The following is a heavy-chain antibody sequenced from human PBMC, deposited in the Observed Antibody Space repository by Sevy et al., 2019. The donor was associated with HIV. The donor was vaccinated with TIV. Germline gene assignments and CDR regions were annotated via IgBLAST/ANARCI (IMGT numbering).Heavy chain of an antibody. J-gene: IGHJ4*02. CDR1: GFTFSNAW. D-gene: IGHD3-22*01. V-gene: IGHV3-15*01. CDR2: IKSKIDGETT. CDR3: ATAPGYYDSSPFDY. Sequence: GGSLRLSCAVSGFTFSNAWMNWVRQAPGTGLQWVGLIKSKIDGETTDYAAPVKGRFTISRDDSKNTGYLQMNSLKTADTAVYYCATAPGYYDSSPFDYWGPGTLVTVSS.